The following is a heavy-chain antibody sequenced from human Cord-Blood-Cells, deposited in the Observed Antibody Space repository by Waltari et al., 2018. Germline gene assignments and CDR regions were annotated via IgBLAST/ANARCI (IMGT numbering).Heavy chain of an antibody. V-gene: IGHV3-48*02. J-gene: IGHJ4*02. CDR3: ARDYLGIEPSFDY. D-gene: IGHD7-27*01. Sequence: EVQLVESGGGLVQPGGYLGLSCAAPGFTLRSYSMNWVRQAPGKGLEWVSYISMSSSTIYYADSVKGRFTISRDNAKNSLYLQMNSLRDEDTAVYYCARDYLGIEPSFDYWGQGTLVTVSS. CDR1: GFTLRSYS. CDR2: ISMSSSTI.